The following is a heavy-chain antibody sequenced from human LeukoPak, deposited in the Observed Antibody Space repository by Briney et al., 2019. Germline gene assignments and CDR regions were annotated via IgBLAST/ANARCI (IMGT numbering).Heavy chain of an antibody. CDR3: ARWYPSRYAFDI. CDR1: SGSISSSNW. V-gene: IGHV4-4*02. CDR2: IYHSGST. Sequence: PSETLSLTCAVSSGSISSSNWWSWVRQPPGKGLEWIGEIYHSGSTNYNPSLKSRVTISVDKSKNQFSLKLSSVTAADTAVYYCARWYPSRYAFDIWGQGTMVTVSS. D-gene: IGHD1-14*01. J-gene: IGHJ3*02.